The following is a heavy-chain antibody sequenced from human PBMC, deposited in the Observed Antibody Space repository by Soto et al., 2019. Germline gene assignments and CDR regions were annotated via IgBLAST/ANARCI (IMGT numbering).Heavy chain of an antibody. D-gene: IGHD6-19*01. CDR2: ISAYNGNT. Sequence: QVQLVQSGAEVKKPGASVKVSCKASGYTFTSYGISWVRQAPGQGLEWMGWISAYNGNTKYSQNFQGRVTITRDTSASTAYMELSSLRSEDTAVYYCAAQVAGGDYWGQGTLVTVSS. CDR3: AAQVAGGDY. J-gene: IGHJ4*02. V-gene: IGHV1-18*01. CDR1: GYTFTSYG.